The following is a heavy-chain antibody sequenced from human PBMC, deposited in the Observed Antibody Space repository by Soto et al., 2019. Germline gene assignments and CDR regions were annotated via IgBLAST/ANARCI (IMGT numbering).Heavy chain of an antibody. CDR2: IIPIFGTA. CDR1: GGTFSSYA. V-gene: IGHV1-69*13. D-gene: IGHD6-6*01. Sequence: ASVKVSCKASGGTFSSYAISWVRQAPGQGLEWMGGIIPIFGTANYAQKFQGRVTITADESTSTAYMELSSLRSEDTAVYYCARVGGEYSSSSRTEFDYWGQGTLVTVSS. J-gene: IGHJ4*02. CDR3: ARVGGEYSSSSRTEFDY.